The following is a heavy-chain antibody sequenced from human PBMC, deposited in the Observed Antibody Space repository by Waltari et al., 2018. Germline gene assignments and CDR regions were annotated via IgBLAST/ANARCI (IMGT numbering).Heavy chain of an antibody. Sequence: QVQLQESGPGLVKPSETLSLTCTVSGGSISSYYWSWIRQPAGKGLEWIGRIYTSGSTNYNPSLKSRVTMSVDTSKNQFSLKLSSVTAADTAVYYCARGVPFRCSSTSCYEEYYYGMDVWGQGTTVTVSS. CDR2: IYTSGST. CDR3: ARGVPFRCSSTSCYEEYYYGMDV. CDR1: GGSISSYY. D-gene: IGHD2-2*01. J-gene: IGHJ6*02. V-gene: IGHV4-4*07.